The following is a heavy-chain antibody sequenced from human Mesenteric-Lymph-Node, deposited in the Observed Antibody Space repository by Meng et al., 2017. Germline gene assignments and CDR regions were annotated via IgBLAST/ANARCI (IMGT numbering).Heavy chain of an antibody. CDR2: INAGNGNT. D-gene: IGHD3-3*01. Sequence: ASVKVSCKASGYTFTSYAMHWVRQAPGQRLEWMGWINAGNGNTKYSQKFQGRVTITRVTSASTAYMELSSLRSEDTAVYYCARARLRFLEWLFPLDVWGQGTTVTVSS. CDR1: GYTFTSYA. CDR3: ARARLRFLEWLFPLDV. J-gene: IGHJ6*02. V-gene: IGHV1-3*01.